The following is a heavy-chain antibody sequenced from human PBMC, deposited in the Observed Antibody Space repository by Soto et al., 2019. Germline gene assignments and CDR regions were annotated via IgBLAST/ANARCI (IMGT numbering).Heavy chain of an antibody. CDR1: TFTFTDYA. CDR3: ATISDRGIAAALDS. CDR2: ISGSGGTT. Sequence: GGSLRLSCVASTFTFTDYAMSWVRQAPGEGLEWVSGISGSGGTTYYTESVKGRFSISRDNSKNTLYLHLNNLRVEDTAIYYCATISDRGIAAALDSWGQGTLVTVSS. D-gene: IGHD6-13*01. J-gene: IGHJ4*02. V-gene: IGHV3-23*01.